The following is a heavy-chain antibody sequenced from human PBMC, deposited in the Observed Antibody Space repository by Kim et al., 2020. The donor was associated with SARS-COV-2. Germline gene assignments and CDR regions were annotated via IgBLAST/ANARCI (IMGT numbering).Heavy chain of an antibody. J-gene: IGHJ5*02. Sequence: SETLSLTCAVYGGSFSGYYWSWIRQPPGKGLEWIGEINHSGSTNYNPSLKSRVTISVDTSKNQFSLKLSSVTAADTAVYYCARGLDYSNYRNWFDPWGQGTLVTVSS. CDR1: GGSFSGYY. V-gene: IGHV4-34*01. CDR3: ARGLDYSNYRNWFDP. CDR2: INHSGST. D-gene: IGHD4-4*01.